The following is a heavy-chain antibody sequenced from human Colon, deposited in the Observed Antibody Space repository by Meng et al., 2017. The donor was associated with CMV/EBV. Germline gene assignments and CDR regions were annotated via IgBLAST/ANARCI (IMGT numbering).Heavy chain of an antibody. V-gene: IGHV3-53*01. CDR3: ANHVAGPNKGRFDP. D-gene: IGHD4/OR15-4a*01. CDR1: GFTVSSNY. CDR2: IYSGGST. J-gene: IGHJ5*02. Sequence: GESLKISCAASGFTVSSNYMSWVRQAPGTGLEWVSVIYSGGSTYYADSVRGRFTISRDNSKNTVYLQMNNLRAEDTALYYCANHVAGPNKGRFDPWGQGTLVTVSS.